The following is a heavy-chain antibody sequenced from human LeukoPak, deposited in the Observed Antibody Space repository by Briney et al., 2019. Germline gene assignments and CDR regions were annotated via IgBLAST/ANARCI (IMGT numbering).Heavy chain of an antibody. CDR1: GGSFSGYY. V-gene: IGHV4-34*01. D-gene: IGHD6-19*01. Sequence: PSETLSLTCAAYGGSFSGYYWSWIRQPPGKGLEWIGEINHSGSTNYNPSLKSRVTISVDTSKNQFPLKLSSVTAADTAVYYCARGLADWGQGTLVTVSS. J-gene: IGHJ4*02. CDR2: INHSGST. CDR3: ARGLAD.